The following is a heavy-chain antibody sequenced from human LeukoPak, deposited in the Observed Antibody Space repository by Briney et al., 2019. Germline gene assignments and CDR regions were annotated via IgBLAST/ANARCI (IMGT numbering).Heavy chain of an antibody. D-gene: IGHD2-15*01. CDR2: INHSGST. J-gene: IGHJ4*02. CDR1: GGSFSGYY. V-gene: IGHV4-34*01. Sequence: SETLSLTCAVYGGSFSGYYWSWIRQPPGKGLEWIGEINHSGSTNYNPSLKSRVTISVDTSKNQFSLKLSSVTAADTAVYYCARLNLGVAGDSWGQGSLVTVSS. CDR3: ARLNLGVAGDS.